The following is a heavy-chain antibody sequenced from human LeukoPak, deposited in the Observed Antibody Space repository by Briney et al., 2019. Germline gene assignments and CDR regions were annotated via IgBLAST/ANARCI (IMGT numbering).Heavy chain of an antibody. CDR3: ARARSPGIFDY. V-gene: IGHV1-18*01. J-gene: IGHJ4*02. Sequence: MGWISAYNGNTNYAQKLQGRVTMTTDTSTSTAYMELRSLRSDDTAVYYCARARSPGIFDYWGQETLVTVSS. CDR2: ISAYNGNT. D-gene: IGHD3-10*01.